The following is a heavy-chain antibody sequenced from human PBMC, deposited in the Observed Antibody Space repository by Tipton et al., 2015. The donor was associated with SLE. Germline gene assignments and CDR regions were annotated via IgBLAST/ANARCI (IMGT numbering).Heavy chain of an antibody. CDR3: ARLGGFGESSVDYYYYMDV. V-gene: IGHV5-10-1*01. CDR1: GYSFTSYW. D-gene: IGHD3-10*01. J-gene: IGHJ6*03. CDR2: IDPSDSYT. Sequence: VQLVQSGAEVKKPGESLRISCKGSGYSFTSYWISWVRQMPGKGLEWMGRIDPSDSYTNYSPSFQGHVTISADKSISTAYLQWSSLKASDTAMYYCARLGGFGESSVDYYYYMDVWGKGTTVTVSS.